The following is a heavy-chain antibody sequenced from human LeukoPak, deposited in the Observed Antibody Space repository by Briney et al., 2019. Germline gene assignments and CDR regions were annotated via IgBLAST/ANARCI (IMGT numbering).Heavy chain of an antibody. J-gene: IGHJ4*02. CDR1: GFTFSSYW. CDR2: IKEDGSEK. Sequence: PGGSLRLSRAASGFTFSSYWMSWVRQAPGKGLEWVANIKEDGSEKYYVDSVKGRFTISRDDAKNSLYLQMNSLRAEDTAVYYCARDLYYYVFWGQGTLVTVSS. V-gene: IGHV3-7*01. CDR3: ARDLYYYVF. D-gene: IGHD3-10*02.